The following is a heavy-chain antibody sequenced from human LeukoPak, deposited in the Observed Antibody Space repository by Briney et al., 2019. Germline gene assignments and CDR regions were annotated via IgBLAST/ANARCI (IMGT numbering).Heavy chain of an antibody. V-gene: IGHV3-23*01. D-gene: IGHD1-1*01. CDR2: ISGSGGST. CDR3: ARDTLEGARAFDI. Sequence: GGSLRLSCAASGFTFSTYAISWVRQTPGKGLEWVSGISGSGGSTYYADSVKGRFTISRDNSKNTLYLQMNSLRAEDTAVYYCARDTLEGARAFDIWGQGTMVTVSS. J-gene: IGHJ3*02. CDR1: GFTFSTYA.